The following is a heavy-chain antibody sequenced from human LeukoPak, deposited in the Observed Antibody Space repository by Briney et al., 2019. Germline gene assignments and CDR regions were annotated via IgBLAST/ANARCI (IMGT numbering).Heavy chain of an antibody. CDR2: ISGSGGST. CDR1: AFTFSNYA. V-gene: IGHV3-23*01. J-gene: IGHJ4*02. D-gene: IGHD2-2*02. Sequence: PGGSLRLSCAASAFTFSNYAVSWVRQAPGKGLEWVSGISGSGGSTDYADSVKGRFTISRDNSKNTLYLQMNSLRAEDTAVYYCAAKSGDCSGTTCYTFDFWGQGTLVTVSS. CDR3: AAKSGDCSGTTCYTFDF.